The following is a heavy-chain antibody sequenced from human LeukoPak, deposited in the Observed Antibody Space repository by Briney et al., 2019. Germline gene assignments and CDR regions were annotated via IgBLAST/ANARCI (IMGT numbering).Heavy chain of an antibody. Sequence: AGGSLRLSCAASGFTFRSYGIHWVRQAPGKGLEWVSCISYNGGSAHYADSVKGRFTVSRDNSKNIAHLQMDSLRAEDTAVYYCARGSGGFNYWGQGTLVTVSS. CDR3: ARGSGGFNY. D-gene: IGHD3-16*01. CDR2: ISYNGGSA. V-gene: IGHV3-23*01. J-gene: IGHJ4*02. CDR1: GFTFRSYG.